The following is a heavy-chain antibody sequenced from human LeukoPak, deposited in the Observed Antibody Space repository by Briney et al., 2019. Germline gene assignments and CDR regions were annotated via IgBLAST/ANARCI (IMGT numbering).Heavy chain of an antibody. J-gene: IGHJ4*02. CDR1: GVSISSYY. CDR3: ARGAFWSAYQYYSDY. Sequence: SETLSLTCTVSGVSISSYYWSWIRQPPGKGLEWIGYIYYTGSTNYNPSLTSRVTISVDTSKNQFSLKLNSVTAADTAVYYCARGAFWSAYQYYSDYWGQGTLVTVSS. CDR2: IYYTGST. V-gene: IGHV4-59*13. D-gene: IGHD3-3*01.